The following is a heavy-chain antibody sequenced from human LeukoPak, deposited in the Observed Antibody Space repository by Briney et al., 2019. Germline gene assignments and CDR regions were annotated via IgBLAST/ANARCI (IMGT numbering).Heavy chain of an antibody. V-gene: IGHV4-34*01. Sequence: PSETLSLTCAVYGGSFSGYYWSWIRQPPGKGLEWIGEINHSGSTNYNPSLKSRVTISVDTSKNQFSLKLSSVTAAGTAVYYCAKIIAAGGGYYYYGMDVWGQGTTVTVSS. CDR1: GGSFSGYY. D-gene: IGHD6-13*01. J-gene: IGHJ6*02. CDR3: AKIIAAGGGYYYYGMDV. CDR2: INHSGST.